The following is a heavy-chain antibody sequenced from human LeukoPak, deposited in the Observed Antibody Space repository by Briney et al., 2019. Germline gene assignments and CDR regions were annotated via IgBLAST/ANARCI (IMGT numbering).Heavy chain of an antibody. Sequence: GGSLRLSCAASGFTFSSYAMHWVRQAPGKGLEYVSAISSNGGSTYYANSVKGRFTISRDNAKNCLYLQMNNLRADDTAVYYCARVGGPLMTTVTLGGWFDPWGPGTLVTVSS. D-gene: IGHD4-17*01. J-gene: IGHJ5*02. V-gene: IGHV3-64*01. CDR1: GFTFSSYA. CDR2: ISSNGGST. CDR3: ARVGGPLMTTVTLGGWFDP.